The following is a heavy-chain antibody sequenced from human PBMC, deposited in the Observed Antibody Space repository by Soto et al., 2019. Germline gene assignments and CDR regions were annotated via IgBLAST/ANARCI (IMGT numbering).Heavy chain of an antibody. CDR3: ARERGSSWSGLVY. CDR1: GFTFSSYE. V-gene: IGHV3-48*03. Sequence: GGSLRLSCAASGFTFSSYEMNWVRQAPGKGLEWVSYISSSGSTIYYADSVKGRFTISRDNAKNSLYLQMNSLRAEDTAVYYCARERGSSWSGLVYWGQGTLVTVS. J-gene: IGHJ4*02. CDR2: ISSSGSTI. D-gene: IGHD6-13*01.